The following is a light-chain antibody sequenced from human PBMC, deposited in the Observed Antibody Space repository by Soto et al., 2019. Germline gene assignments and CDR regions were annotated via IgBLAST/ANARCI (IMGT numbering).Light chain of an antibody. CDR2: EVS. V-gene: IGKV2-30*01. CDR1: QSLLFFNGITY. CDR3: MQGTPWPLP. Sequence: EVVLTQSPLSLPVTVGQPATVSCRSSQSLLFFNGITYLTWFHQRPGQPPRRLISEVSNRDSGVPDRFRGSGSGTDFTLEISKVEAEDVGLFYCMQGTPWPLPFGGGTRVEIK. J-gene: IGKJ4*01.